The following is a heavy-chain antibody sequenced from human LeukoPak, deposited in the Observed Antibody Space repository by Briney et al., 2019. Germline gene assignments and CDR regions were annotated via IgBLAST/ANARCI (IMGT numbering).Heavy chain of an antibody. Sequence: GGSLRLSCAASGFTFSNAWMSWVRQAPGKGLEWVGRIKSTTDGGTTDYGAPVKGRFTISGDDSKNTLYLQMNSLKTEDTAVYYCTTGGLGRWPISFYYYYYMDVWGKGTSVTVSS. V-gene: IGHV3-15*05. CDR1: GFTFSNAW. CDR2: IKSTTDGGTT. CDR3: TTGGLGRWPISFYYYYYMDV. J-gene: IGHJ6*03. D-gene: IGHD3-10*01.